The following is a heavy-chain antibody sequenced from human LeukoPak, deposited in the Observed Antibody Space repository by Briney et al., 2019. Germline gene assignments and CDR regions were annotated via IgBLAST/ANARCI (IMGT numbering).Heavy chain of an antibody. CDR1: GFTFSSYA. Sequence: GGSLRLSCAASGFTFSSYAMTWVRQAPGKGLEWVSTISATSGRISYAASVSGRFTISRDNSKNTLYLEMNSLRVEDTAVYYCARVQDSGLYRWYWGQGTLVTVSS. V-gene: IGHV3-23*01. CDR2: ISATSGRI. CDR3: ARVQDSGLYRWY. J-gene: IGHJ4*02. D-gene: IGHD1-26*01.